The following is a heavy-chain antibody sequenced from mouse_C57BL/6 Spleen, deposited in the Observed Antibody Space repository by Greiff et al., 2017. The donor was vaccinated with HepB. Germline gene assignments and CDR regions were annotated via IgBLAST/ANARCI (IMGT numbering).Heavy chain of an antibody. CDR3: ARQDGSSRGPWFAY. Sequence: VQLQQSGAELVKPGASVKISCKASGYAFSSYWMNWVKQRPGRGLGGIGQIYPGDGDTNENGRFKGKDTRTAYKSSSTAYMQLSSLPSEDSAVYFCARQDGSSRGPWFAYWGQGTLVTVSA. CDR1: GYAFSSYW. J-gene: IGHJ3*01. CDR2: IYPGDGDT. V-gene: IGHV1-80*01. D-gene: IGHD1-1*01.